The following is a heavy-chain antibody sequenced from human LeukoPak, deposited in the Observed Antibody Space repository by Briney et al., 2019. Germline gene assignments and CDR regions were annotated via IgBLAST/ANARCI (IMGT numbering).Heavy chain of an antibody. CDR3: AKNYGDYDPYYYGMDV. D-gene: IGHD4-17*01. CDR2: ISGSGGST. J-gene: IGHJ6*02. CDR1: GFTFSSYA. V-gene: IGHV3-23*01. Sequence: PGGSLRLSCAASGFTFSSYAMSWVRQAPGRGLEWVSAISGSGGSTYYADSVKGRFTISRDNSKNTLYLQMNSLRAEDTAVYYCAKNYGDYDPYYYGMDVWGQGTTVTVSS.